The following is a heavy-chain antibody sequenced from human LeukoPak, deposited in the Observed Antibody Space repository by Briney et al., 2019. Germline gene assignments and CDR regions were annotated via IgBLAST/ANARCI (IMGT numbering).Heavy chain of an antibody. D-gene: IGHD3-10*01. V-gene: IGHV1-3*01. CDR1: GYTFTSYA. CDR3: ARGGAMVREVIITQGVSDY. Sequence: GASVKVSCKASGYTFTSYAMHWVRQAPGQRLEWMGWINAGNGNTKYSQKFQGRVTITRDTSASTAYMELSSLRSEDTAVYYCARGGAMVREVIITQGVSDYWGQGTLVTVSS. J-gene: IGHJ4*02. CDR2: INAGNGNT.